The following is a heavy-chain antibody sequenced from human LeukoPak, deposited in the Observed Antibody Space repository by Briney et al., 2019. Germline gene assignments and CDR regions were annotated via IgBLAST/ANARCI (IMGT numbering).Heavy chain of an antibody. V-gene: IGHV1-2*02. CDR1: GYTFTDYY. J-gene: IGHJ4*02. Sequence: ASVKVSCKASGYTFTDYYMHWVRQAPGQGLEWMGWINPNSGGTNYAQKFQGRVTMTRDTSISTAYMELSRLRSDDTAVYYCARDRRVYYDSSGYSWWSFDYWGQGTLVTVSS. CDR2: INPNSGGT. CDR3: ARDRRVYYDSSGYSWWSFDY. D-gene: IGHD3-22*01.